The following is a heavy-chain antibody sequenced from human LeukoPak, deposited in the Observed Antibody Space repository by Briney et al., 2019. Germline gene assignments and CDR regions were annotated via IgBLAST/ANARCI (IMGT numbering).Heavy chain of an antibody. CDR3: ASDFSGTYYHFDY. D-gene: IGHD1-26*01. V-gene: IGHV4-39*01. Sequence: SETLSLTCTVSGGSISSSAYYWGWIRQPPGGGLEWIGSLYYTGSTYYNPSLKSRVTISVDTSKNQFSLNLSSVTAADTAVYYCASDFSGTYYHFDYWGQGTRVSVSS. CDR2: LYYTGST. CDR1: GGSISSSAYY. J-gene: IGHJ4*02.